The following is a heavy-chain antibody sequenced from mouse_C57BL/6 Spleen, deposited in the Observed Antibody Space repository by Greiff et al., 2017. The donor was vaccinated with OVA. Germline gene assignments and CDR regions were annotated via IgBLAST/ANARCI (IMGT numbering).Heavy chain of an antibody. CDR1: GYTFTSYW. CDR2: IDPSDSYT. Sequence: QVHVKQPGAELVMPGASVKLSCKASGYTFTSYWMHWVKQRPGQGLEWIGEIDPSDSYTNYNQKFKGKSTLTVDKSSSTAYMQLSSLTSEDSAVYYCARGDGNSWFAYWGQGTLVTVSA. J-gene: IGHJ3*01. V-gene: IGHV1-69*01. CDR3: ARGDGNSWFAY. D-gene: IGHD2-1*01.